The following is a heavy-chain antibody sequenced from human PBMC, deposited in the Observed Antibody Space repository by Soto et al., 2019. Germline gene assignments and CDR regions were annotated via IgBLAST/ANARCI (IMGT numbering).Heavy chain of an antibody. J-gene: IGHJ4*02. CDR3: AKGRRQWLVLDY. D-gene: IGHD6-19*01. Sequence: QVQLVESGGGVVQPGRYLRLSCAASGFTFSSYGMHWVRQAPGKGLEWVAVISYDGSNKYYADSVKGRFTISRDNSKNTLYLQMNSLRAEDTAVYYCAKGRRQWLVLDYWGQGTLVTVSS. CDR2: ISYDGSNK. CDR1: GFTFSSYG. V-gene: IGHV3-30*18.